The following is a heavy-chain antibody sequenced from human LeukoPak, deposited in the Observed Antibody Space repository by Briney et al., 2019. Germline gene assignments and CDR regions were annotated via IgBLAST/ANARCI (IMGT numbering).Heavy chain of an antibody. J-gene: IGHJ4*02. CDR2: IYYSGST. CDR3: ARDRTLHYGDYDTFDY. CDR1: GGSISNYY. D-gene: IGHD4-17*01. Sequence: SETLSLTCTVSGGSISNYYWNWLRQPPGKGLEWIGSIYYSGSTYYNPSLKSRVTISVDTSKNQFSLKLSSVTAADTAVYYCARDRTLHYGDYDTFDYWGQGTLVTVSS. V-gene: IGHV4-59*12.